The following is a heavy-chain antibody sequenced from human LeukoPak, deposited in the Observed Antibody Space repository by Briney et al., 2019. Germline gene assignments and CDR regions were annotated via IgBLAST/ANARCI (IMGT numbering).Heavy chain of an antibody. V-gene: IGHV3-7*01. CDR1: GFTFSSYW. D-gene: IGHD3-10*01. CDR3: ARYMVRGVIIQKALYYFDY. J-gene: IGHJ4*02. Sequence: PGGSLRLSCAASGFTFSSYWMSWVRQAPGKGLEWVANIKQDGGEKYYVDSVKGRFTISRDNAKNSLYLQMNSLRAEDTAVYYCARYMVRGVIIQKALYYFDYWGQGTLVTVSS. CDR2: IKQDGGEK.